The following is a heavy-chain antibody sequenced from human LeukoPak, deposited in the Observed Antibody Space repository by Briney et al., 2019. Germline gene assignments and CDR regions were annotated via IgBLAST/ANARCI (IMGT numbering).Heavy chain of an antibody. J-gene: IGHJ6*03. V-gene: IGHV4-59*11. CDR2: ISDSGSA. D-gene: IGHD5-18*01. Sequence: PSETLSLTCTVSGASISNHSWSWVRQPPGKGLEWIGYISDSGSAKYNPSLKSRVNISLDTSKNQFSLNLSSVTAADTAVYFCANGQSGYRYGYKYYYYIDVWGKGTTVIVSS. CDR1: GASISNHS. CDR3: ANGQSGYRYGYKYYYYIDV.